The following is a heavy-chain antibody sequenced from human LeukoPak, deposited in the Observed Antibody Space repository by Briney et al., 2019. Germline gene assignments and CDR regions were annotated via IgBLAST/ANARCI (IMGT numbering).Heavy chain of an antibody. CDR2: IYTSEST. Sequence: SQTLSLTCTVSDDSISSSSYYWSWIRQPAGKGLEWIGRIYTSESTNYNPSLKSRVTMSVDTSKNQFSLRLSSVTAADTAVYFCARDSEYYYDSTGYTLDYWGQGTLVSVSS. V-gene: IGHV4-61*02. J-gene: IGHJ4*02. CDR3: ARDSEYYYDSTGYTLDY. D-gene: IGHD3-22*01. CDR1: DDSISSSSYY.